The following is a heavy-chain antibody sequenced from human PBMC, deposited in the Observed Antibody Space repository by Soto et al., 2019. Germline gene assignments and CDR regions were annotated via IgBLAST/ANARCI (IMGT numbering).Heavy chain of an antibody. Sequence: QVQLQESGPGLVKPSETLSLTCTVSGGSVSSESHYWSWIRQTPGKGLEWIGYIYYTGSTNYNPSLKGRVTMSVDTSRDQVSLRLRSVTRADTAVYYCARDLYDFGSGSYYYAMEVWGQGTKVTVSS. CDR1: GGSVSSESHY. CDR3: ARDLYDFGSGSYYYAMEV. V-gene: IGHV4-61*01. D-gene: IGHD3-3*01. J-gene: IGHJ6*02. CDR2: IYYTGST.